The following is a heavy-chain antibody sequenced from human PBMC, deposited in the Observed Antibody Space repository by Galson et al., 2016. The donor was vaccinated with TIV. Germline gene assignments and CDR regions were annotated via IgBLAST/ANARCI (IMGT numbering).Heavy chain of an antibody. D-gene: IGHD6-13*01. V-gene: IGHV1-69*10. J-gene: IGHJ4*02. CDR3: ARRSQLKVAAGFDF. CDR2: IIPILGII. Sequence: SVKVSCKASGGTFINHAFTWVRQAPGQGLERMGGIIPILGIINYAQKFQGRVTISADKSTDTVYMELPSLRSDDTAVYFCARRSQLKVAAGFDFWGQGTLVTVSS. CDR1: GGTFINHA.